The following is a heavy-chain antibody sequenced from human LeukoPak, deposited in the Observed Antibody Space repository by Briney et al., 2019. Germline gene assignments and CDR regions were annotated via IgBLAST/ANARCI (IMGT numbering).Heavy chain of an antibody. CDR3: ARGSRRVSGYGSWFDP. V-gene: IGHV1-8*03. CDR1: GYTFTGYY. CDR2: MNPNTTNT. J-gene: IGHJ5*02. Sequence: ASVKVSCKASGYTFTGYYMHWVRQAPGQGLEWMGWMNPNTTNTGYAQKFQGRVTITKNTSISTAYMELSSLRSEDTAMYYCARGSRRVSGYGSWFDPWGQGTLVTVSS. D-gene: IGHD1-1*01.